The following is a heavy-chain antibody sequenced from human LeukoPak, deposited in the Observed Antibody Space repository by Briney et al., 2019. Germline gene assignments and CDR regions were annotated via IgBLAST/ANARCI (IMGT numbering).Heavy chain of an antibody. D-gene: IGHD3-10*01. CDR3: ARDRFGYYGSGSYTAKLLTVDY. CDR2: IYYSGST. J-gene: IGHJ4*02. V-gene: IGHV4-39*07. Sequence: SETLSLTCTVSGGSISSSSYYWGWIRQPPGKGLEWIGSIYYSGSTYYNPSLKSRVTISVDTSKNQFSLKLSSVTAADTAVYYCARDRFGYYGSGSYTAKLLTVDYWGQGTLVTVSS. CDR1: GGSISSSSYY.